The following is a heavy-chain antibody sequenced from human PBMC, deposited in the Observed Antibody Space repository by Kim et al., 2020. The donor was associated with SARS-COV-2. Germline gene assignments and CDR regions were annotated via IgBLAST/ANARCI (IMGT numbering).Heavy chain of an antibody. CDR2: INAGNGNT. D-gene: IGHD6-19*01. J-gene: IGHJ5*02. Sequence: ASVKVSCKASGYTFTSYAMHWVRQAPGQRLEWMGWINAGNGNTKYSQKFQGRVTITRDTSASTAYMELSSLRSEDTAVYYCARDGGARGIAVAGPRKPYNWFDPWGQGTLVTVSS. CDR3: ARDGGARGIAVAGPRKPYNWFDP. V-gene: IGHV1-3*01. CDR1: GYTFTSYA.